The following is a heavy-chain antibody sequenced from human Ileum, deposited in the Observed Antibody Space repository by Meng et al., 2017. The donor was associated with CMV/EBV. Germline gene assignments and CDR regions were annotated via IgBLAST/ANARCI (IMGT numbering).Heavy chain of an antibody. D-gene: IGHD3-10*01. CDR2: IYYSGST. J-gene: IGHJ4*02. Sequence: QLQLQESGPRLVKPSQTLSLTCTVSGGSIRSSSYYWGWIRQPPGKGLEWIGSIYYSGSTYYNPSLKSRVTISVDTSKNQFSLKLSSVTAADTAVYYCARVGAMVRGPHFDYWGQGTLVTVSS. V-gene: IGHV4-39*07. CDR3: ARVGAMVRGPHFDY. CDR1: GGSIRSSSYY.